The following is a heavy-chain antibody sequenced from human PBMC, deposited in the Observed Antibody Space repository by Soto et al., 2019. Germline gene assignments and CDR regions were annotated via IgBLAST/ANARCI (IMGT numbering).Heavy chain of an antibody. V-gene: IGHV1-58*01. D-gene: IGHD2-8*01. J-gene: IGHJ4*02. CDR3: AADATGWQQMVPSDY. CDR1: GFTFTSSA. Sequence: ASVKVSCKASGFTFTSSAFQWVRQARGQRLEWIGWIAVGSGYTNYAQRFQDRVTLTRDMSTATTYMELSRLTSEDTAIYYCAADATGWQQMVPSDYWGQGTLVTVSS. CDR2: IAVGSGYT.